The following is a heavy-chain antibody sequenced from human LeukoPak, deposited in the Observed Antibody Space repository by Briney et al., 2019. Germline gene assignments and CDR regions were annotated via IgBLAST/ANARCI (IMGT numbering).Heavy chain of an antibody. CDR1: GFTFSSYW. V-gene: IGHV3-74*01. CDR3: STGSGHAFDI. D-gene: IGHD3-10*01. J-gene: IGHJ3*02. Sequence: GGSLRLSCAASGFTFSSYWMHWVRQVPGKGLVWVSRINSDGSSTSYADSVKGRFTISRDNAKNTLYVQMNSLRAEDTAVYYCSTGSGHAFDIWGRGTIVTVSS. CDR2: INSDGSST.